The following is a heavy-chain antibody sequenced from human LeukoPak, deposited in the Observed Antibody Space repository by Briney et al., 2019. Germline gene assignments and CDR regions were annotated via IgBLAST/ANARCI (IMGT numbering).Heavy chain of an antibody. Sequence: ASVKVSCKASGYTFTSYGISWVRQAPGQGLEWMGWISAYNGNTNYAKKHQGRVTMTTDTSTTTAYMELRSLRSDDTAVYYCARAARGYYDSSGYYGYWGQGTLVTVSS. D-gene: IGHD3-22*01. V-gene: IGHV1-18*01. CDR2: ISAYNGNT. CDR1: GYTFTSYG. J-gene: IGHJ4*02. CDR3: ARAARGYYDSSGYYGY.